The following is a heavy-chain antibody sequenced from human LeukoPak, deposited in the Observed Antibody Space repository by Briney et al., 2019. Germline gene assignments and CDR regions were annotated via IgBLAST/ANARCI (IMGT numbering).Heavy chain of an antibody. D-gene: IGHD2-8*01. CDR3: ARASFNVVFGNWFDP. CDR2: VYYSGST. CDR1: SGSIGSSSNY. Sequence: SETLSLTCTVSSGSIGSSSNYWGWIHQAPGKGLEWIGNVYYSGSTFYNPSLKSRVTISVDTSKNQFSLKLRSVTAADTAIYYCARASFNVVFGNWFDPWGQGTLATVSS. V-gene: IGHV4-39*01. J-gene: IGHJ5*02.